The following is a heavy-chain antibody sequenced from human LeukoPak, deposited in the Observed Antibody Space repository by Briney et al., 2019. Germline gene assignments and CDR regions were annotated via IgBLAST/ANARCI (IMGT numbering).Heavy chain of an antibody. CDR1: GFTFSSYA. CDR2: IYHSGST. D-gene: IGHD6-13*01. CDR3: SIAAAGRLDY. J-gene: IGHJ4*02. Sequence: LRLSCAASGFTFSSYAMSWVRQAPGKGLEWIGYIYHSGSTYYNPSLKSRVTISVDRSKNQFSLKLSSVTAADTAVYYCSIAAAGRLDYWGQGTLVTVSS. V-gene: IGHV4-30-2*01.